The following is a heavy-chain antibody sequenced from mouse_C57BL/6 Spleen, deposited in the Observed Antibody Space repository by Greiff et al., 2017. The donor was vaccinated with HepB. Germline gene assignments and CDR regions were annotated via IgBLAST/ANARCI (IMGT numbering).Heavy chain of an antibody. CDR1: GFSLTSYG. Sequence: VQLVESGPGLVAPSQSLSITCTVSGFSLTSYGVDWVRQSPGKGLEWLGVIWGVGSTNYNSALKSRLSISKDNSKSQVFLKMNSLQTDDTAMYYCATRSSSGAMDYWGQGTSVTVSS. D-gene: IGHD1-1*01. CDR3: ATRSSSGAMDY. CDR2: IWGVGST. J-gene: IGHJ4*01. V-gene: IGHV2-6*01.